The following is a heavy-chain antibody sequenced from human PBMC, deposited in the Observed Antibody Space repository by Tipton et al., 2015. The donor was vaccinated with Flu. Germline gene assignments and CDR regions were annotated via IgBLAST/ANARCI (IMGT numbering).Heavy chain of an antibody. Sequence: QVQLVQSGAEVKKPGASVKVSCKASGYTFTSYYMHWVRQVPGQGLEWMGIINPSGGSTSYAQKFQGRVTMTRDTSTSTVYMELSSLRSEDTAVYYCARDNRDYAGYSIDYYFDYWGQGTLVTVSS. V-gene: IGHV1-46*01. CDR1: GYTFTSYY. CDR3: ARDNRDYAGYSIDYYFDY. D-gene: IGHD4-23*01. CDR2: INPSGGST. J-gene: IGHJ4*02.